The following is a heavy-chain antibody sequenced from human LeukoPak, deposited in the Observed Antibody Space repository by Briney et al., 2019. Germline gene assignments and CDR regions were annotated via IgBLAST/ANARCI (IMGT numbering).Heavy chain of an antibody. CDR1: GYTFTGYY. CDR3: ARDHPSYDSSGYYYRY. Sequence: ASVKVSCKASGYTFTGYYMHWVRQAPGQGLEWMGWINPNSGGTNYAQKFQGRVTMTRDTSISTAYMELRSLRSDDTAVYYCARDHPSYDSSGYYYRYWGQGTLVTVSS. D-gene: IGHD3-22*01. CDR2: INPNSGGT. V-gene: IGHV1-2*02. J-gene: IGHJ4*02.